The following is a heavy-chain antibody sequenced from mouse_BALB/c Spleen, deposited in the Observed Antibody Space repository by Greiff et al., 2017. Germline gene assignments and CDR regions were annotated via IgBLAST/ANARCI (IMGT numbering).Heavy chain of an antibody. Sequence: QLQQSGPELVKPGASVKMSCKASGYTFTSYVMHWVKQKPGQGLEWIGYINPYNDGTKYNEKFKGKATLTSDKSSSTAYMELSSLTSEDSAVYYCARLYYDYDNYAMDYWGQGTSVTVSS. J-gene: IGHJ4*01. CDR1: GYTFTSYV. D-gene: IGHD2-4*01. CDR2: INPYNDGT. CDR3: ARLYYDYDNYAMDY. V-gene: IGHV1-14*01.